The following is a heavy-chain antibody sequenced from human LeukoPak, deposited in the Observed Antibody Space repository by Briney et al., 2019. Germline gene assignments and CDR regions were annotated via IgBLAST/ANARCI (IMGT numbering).Heavy chain of an antibody. D-gene: IGHD3-10*01. J-gene: IGHJ6*02. CDR2: LNPNSGGT. Sequence: ASVKVFCKASGYTFTGYYMHWVRQAPGQGLEWMGWLNPNSGGTNYAQKFQGRVTMTRDTSISTAYMELSRLRSDDTAVYYCARAVFTMVRGVMTPLDVWGQGTTVTVSS. CDR3: ARAVFTMVRGVMTPLDV. V-gene: IGHV1-2*02. CDR1: GYTFTGYY.